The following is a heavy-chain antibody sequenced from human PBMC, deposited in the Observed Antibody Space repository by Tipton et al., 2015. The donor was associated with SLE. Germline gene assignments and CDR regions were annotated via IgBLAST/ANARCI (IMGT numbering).Heavy chain of an antibody. D-gene: IGHD3-22*01. CDR3: ARGPLAHYYQSSGPIDS. CDR1: GVSISSDGYY. CDR2: IHTSGNT. Sequence: TLSLTCSVSGVSISSDGYYWSWIRQHPGKGLEWIGRIHTSGNTNYNPSPSLESRVTVSVDTSKNQFSLNLSSLTAADTAVYYCARGPLAHYYQSSGPIDSWGQGTLVTVSS. V-gene: IGHV4-61*02. J-gene: IGHJ4*02.